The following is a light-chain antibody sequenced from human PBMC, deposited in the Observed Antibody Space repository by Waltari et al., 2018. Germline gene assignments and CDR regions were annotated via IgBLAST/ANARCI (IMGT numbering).Light chain of an antibody. CDR3: QQYNNWPLYT. V-gene: IGKV3-11*01. J-gene: IGKJ2*01. CDR2: DAA. Sequence: EIVLTQSPATLSLSPGERATLSCRASQSVRTYLAWYQQKPGQAPRLLIYDAATRATAIPARFSGSGSGTDFTLTISSLEPEDFAVYYCQQYNNWPLYTFGQGTKLEIK. CDR1: QSVRTY.